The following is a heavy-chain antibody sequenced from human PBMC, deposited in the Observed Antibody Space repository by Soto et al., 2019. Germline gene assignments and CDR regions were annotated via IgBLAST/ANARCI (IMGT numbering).Heavy chain of an antibody. Sequence: QVQLQESGPGLVKPSETLSLTCTVSGGSINSYYWSWIRQPPGKGLEWIGSLSYSGNFYYNPSLKSRISISVATSKNQCSLTLPSVAAADTAVYYCARQSCSGGGCYSGPQDWYFSLWGRGTLVTVSS. V-gene: IGHV4-59*01. D-gene: IGHD2-15*01. CDR1: GGSINSYY. CDR3: ARQSCSGGGCYSGPQDWYFSL. J-gene: IGHJ2*01. CDR2: LSYSGNF.